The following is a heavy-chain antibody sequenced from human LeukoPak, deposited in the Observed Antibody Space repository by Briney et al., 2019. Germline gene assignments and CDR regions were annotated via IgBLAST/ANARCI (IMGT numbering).Heavy chain of an antibody. J-gene: IGHJ4*02. Sequence: SETLSLTCAVSGGSISSSSYYWGWIRQPPGKGLEWIGSMYYSGSTNYNPSLKSRVTISVDTSKNQFSLKLSSVTAADTAVYYCARSSGWYGGLVYWGQGTLVTVSS. CDR3: ARSSGWYGGLVY. CDR1: GGSISSSSYY. D-gene: IGHD6-19*01. V-gene: IGHV4-39*07. CDR2: MYYSGST.